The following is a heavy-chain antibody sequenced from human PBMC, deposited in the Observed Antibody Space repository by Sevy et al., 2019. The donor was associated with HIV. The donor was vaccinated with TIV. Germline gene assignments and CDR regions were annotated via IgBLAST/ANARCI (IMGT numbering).Heavy chain of an antibody. Sequence: GGSLRLSCAASGFTFSSYCMSWVRQAPGKGLEWVANIKQDGSEKYYVDSVKGRFTISRDNAKNSLYLQMNSLRAEDTAVYYCATESGTFDYWGQGTLVTVSS. CDR2: IKQDGSEK. J-gene: IGHJ4*02. V-gene: IGHV3-7*01. CDR3: ATESGTFDY. D-gene: IGHD3-3*01. CDR1: GFTFSSYC.